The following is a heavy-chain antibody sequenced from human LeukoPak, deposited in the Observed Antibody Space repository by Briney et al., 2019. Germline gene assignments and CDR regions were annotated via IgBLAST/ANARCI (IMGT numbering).Heavy chain of an antibody. D-gene: IGHD4-11*01. Sequence: GGSLRLSCAASGFTFSSYWMHWVRQAPGKGLVWVSRINSDGSSTSYADSVRGRFTISRDNAKNTLYLQMDSLRAEDTAVYFCARGDYSSHTLWGQGTLVTVSS. CDR3: ARGDYSSHTL. V-gene: IGHV3-74*01. J-gene: IGHJ4*02. CDR1: GFTFSSYW. CDR2: INSDGSST.